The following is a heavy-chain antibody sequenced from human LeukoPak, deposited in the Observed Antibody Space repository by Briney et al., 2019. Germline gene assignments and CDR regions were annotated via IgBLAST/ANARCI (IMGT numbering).Heavy chain of an antibody. D-gene: IGHD2-15*01. CDR3: ARWGSGNDY. V-gene: IGHV4-34*01. Sequence: ASETLSLTCAVYGGSFSGYYWSWIRQPPGKGLEWIGEINDSGSTNYNPSLKSRVTISVDTSKNQFSLKLSSVTAADTAVYYCARWGSGNDYWGQGTLVTFSS. J-gene: IGHJ4*02. CDR1: GGSFSGYY. CDR2: INDSGST.